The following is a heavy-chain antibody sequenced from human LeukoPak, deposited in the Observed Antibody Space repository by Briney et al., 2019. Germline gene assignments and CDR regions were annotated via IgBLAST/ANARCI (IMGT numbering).Heavy chain of an antibody. CDR3: ARGFGDWGLSWFDP. Sequence: PSETLSLTCTVSGGSISSHYWNWIRQPPGKGLEWIGCIYYSGSAKYNPSLKSRVTISVDTSKNQFSLKLTSVTAADTAVYYCARGFGDWGLSWFDPWGQGTLVTVSS. D-gene: IGHD3-10*01. J-gene: IGHJ5*02. CDR1: GGSISSHY. CDR2: IYYSGSA. V-gene: IGHV4-59*11.